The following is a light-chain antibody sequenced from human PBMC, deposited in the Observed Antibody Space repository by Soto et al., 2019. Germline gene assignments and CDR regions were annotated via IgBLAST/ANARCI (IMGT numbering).Light chain of an antibody. V-gene: IGKV3-20*01. Sequence: EIVLTQSPGTLSLSPGERATLSCRASESIDNNFLAWYQQKPGQAPRFLIYHASSRATGIPNRFSGSGSGTDFTLTISRLEPEDFAVYYCQQYGSAPPTFGPGTKVDVK. CDR3: QQYGSAPPT. J-gene: IGKJ3*01. CDR2: HAS. CDR1: ESIDNNF.